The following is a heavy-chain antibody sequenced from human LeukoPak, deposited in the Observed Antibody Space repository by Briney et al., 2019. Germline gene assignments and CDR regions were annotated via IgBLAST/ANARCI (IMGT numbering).Heavy chain of an antibody. V-gene: IGHV3-7*01. J-gene: IGHJ4*02. CDR3: AKVPRDSVFY. D-gene: IGHD5/OR15-5a*01. Sequence: GGSLRLSCAVSGGTFSAYWMDWVRQSPGKGLEWVADINEAGSVKYYADSVKGRFTISRDNAKNSLYLQMNTLGAEDTAVYYCAKVPRDSVFYWGEETLGTVSS. CDR1: GGTFSAYW. CDR2: INEAGSVK.